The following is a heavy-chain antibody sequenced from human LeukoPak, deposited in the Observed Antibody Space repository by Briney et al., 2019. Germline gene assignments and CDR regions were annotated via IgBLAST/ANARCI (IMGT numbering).Heavy chain of an antibody. CDR1: GGSISSGSYY. CDR3: AREPMDGMDV. V-gene: IGHV4-61*02. CDR2: IYTSGST. Sequence: PSQTLSLTGTVSGGSISSGSYYWSWIRQPAGKGLEWIGRIYTSGSTNYNPSLKSRVTISVDTSKNQFSLKLSSVTAADTAVYYCAREPMDGMDVWGQGTTVTVSS. J-gene: IGHJ6*02. D-gene: IGHD2-8*01.